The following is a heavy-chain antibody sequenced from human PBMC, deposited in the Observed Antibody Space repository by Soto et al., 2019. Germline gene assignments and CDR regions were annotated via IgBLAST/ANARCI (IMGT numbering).Heavy chain of an antibody. CDR1: GFNFGNYA. J-gene: IGHJ4*02. CDR3: AKDTSTGVGSTSYFDF. Sequence: EVQLVQSGGDLVQPGRSLRLACAASGFNFGNYAMHWVRQAPGKGLEWVSGITWNSGNVAFADSVKGRFTISRDNARGTLYLEMDRLTPDDTAFYYCAKDTSTGVGSTSYFDFWGQGALVTVSS. V-gene: IGHV3-9*01. D-gene: IGHD1-26*01. CDR2: ITWNSGNV.